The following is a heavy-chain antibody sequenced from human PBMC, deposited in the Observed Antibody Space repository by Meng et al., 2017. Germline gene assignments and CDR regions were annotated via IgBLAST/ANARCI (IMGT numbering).Heavy chain of an antibody. CDR1: GFTFDDYG. CDR3: AREGDYYGSGSFDY. Sequence: GSLRLSCEASGFTFDDYGMSWVRQAPGKGLEWVSGINMSGGSTGYADSVKGRFTISRDNAKNSLYLQMNSLRAEDTALYYYAREGDYYGSGSFDYWGQGTLVTVSS. J-gene: IGHJ4*02. D-gene: IGHD3-10*01. V-gene: IGHV3-20*04. CDR2: INMSGGST.